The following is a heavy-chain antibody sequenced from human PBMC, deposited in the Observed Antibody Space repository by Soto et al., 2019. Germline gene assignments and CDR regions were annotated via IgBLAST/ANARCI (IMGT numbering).Heavy chain of an antibody. CDR3: AREEGYCRGGCCFRSAFDL. CDR1: GFASRAFR. CDR2: TFNYSPNT. Sequence: EVQLVESGGGLVKPGGSLRLSCAASGFASRAFRINWVRQAPGKGLQWVSSTFNYSPNTDYEDSVKGRFTTSRDNAENSVYLQMDSLRVEETAVYYCAREEGYCRGGCCFRSAFDLWGQGTVVTVSS. J-gene: IGHJ3*01. V-gene: IGHV3-21*01. D-gene: IGHD2-15*01.